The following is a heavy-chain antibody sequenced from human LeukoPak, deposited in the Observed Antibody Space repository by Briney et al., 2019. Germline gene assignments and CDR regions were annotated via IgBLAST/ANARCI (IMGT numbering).Heavy chain of an antibody. CDR1: GGFISTFY. D-gene: IGHD2-15*01. CDR2: IDDSGST. Sequence: SETLSLTCTVSGGFISTFYWSWIRQPPGKGLEWIGYIDDSGSTNYNPSLKSRVTISVDTSKNQFSLNLSSVTAADTAVYYFARSMAASGSVWFDPWGQGTLVTVSS. J-gene: IGHJ5*02. CDR3: ARSMAASGSVWFDP. V-gene: IGHV4-59*08.